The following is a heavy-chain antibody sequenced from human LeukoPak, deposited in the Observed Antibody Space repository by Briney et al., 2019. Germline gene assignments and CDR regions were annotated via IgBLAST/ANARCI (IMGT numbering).Heavy chain of an antibody. CDR1: GFTFSSYA. Sequence: PGGSLRLSCAASGFTFSSYAMSWVRQAPGKGPEWVSAISGSGGSTYYADPVKGRFTISRDNSKNTLYLQMNSLRAEDTAVYYCARTREQWLVFDYWGQGTLVTVSS. D-gene: IGHD6-19*01. J-gene: IGHJ4*02. CDR2: ISGSGGST. V-gene: IGHV3-23*01. CDR3: ARTREQWLVFDY.